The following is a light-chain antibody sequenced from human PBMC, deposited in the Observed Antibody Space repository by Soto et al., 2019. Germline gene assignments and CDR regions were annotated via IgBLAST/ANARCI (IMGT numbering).Light chain of an antibody. CDR2: KAS. J-gene: IGKJ1*01. CDR3: QQYNSHPWT. CDR1: QSIRSW. V-gene: IGKV1-5*03. Sequence: IQMTKSPSTVIESAGERVTVTCRASQSIRSWLAWYQEKPGKAPKLLIYKASLLETGVPSRFSGSGSGTEFTLTISSLQTDDFGTYYCQQYNSHPWTFGQGTKVDIK.